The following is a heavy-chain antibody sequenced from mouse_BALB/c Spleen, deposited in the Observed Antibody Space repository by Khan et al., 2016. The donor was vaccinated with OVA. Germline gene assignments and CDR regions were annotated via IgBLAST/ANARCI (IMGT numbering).Heavy chain of an antibody. CDR3: ARDYWYFDV. J-gene: IGHJ1*01. Sequence: QVQLQQSGPELKKPGETVKISCKASGYTFTNQGMNWVKQAPGKGLKWMGWINTYTGEPTYAADFKVRFAFALETSASTAYLQINDLKNEDMTAYFCARDYWYFDVWGAGATVTVSS. CDR1: GYTFTNQG. V-gene: IGHV9-1*02. CDR2: INTYTGEP.